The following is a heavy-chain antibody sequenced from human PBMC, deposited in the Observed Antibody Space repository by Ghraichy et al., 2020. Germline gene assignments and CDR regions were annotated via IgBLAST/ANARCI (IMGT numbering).Heavy chain of an antibody. D-gene: IGHD2-21*02. V-gene: IGHV3-48*01. J-gene: IGHJ3*01. CDR2: ISNSGRRI. Sequence: LTCVASGFTLGSHTMNWVRQSPGKGLEWISEISNSGRRIFYADSVKGRFTVSRDNAGNSLYLQMSSLRVEDTGVYYCARDRGDCGGDYTPAWLAFDVWGQGTVVTVSS. CDR1: GFTLGSHT. CDR3: ARDRGDCGGDYTPAWLAFDV.